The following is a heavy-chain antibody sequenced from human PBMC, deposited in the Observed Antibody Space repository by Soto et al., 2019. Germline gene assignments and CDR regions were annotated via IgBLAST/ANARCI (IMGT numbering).Heavy chain of an antibody. J-gene: IGHJ4*02. V-gene: IGHV4-61*01. Sequence: QVQLQESGPGLVKPSETLSLTCTVSGGSVSSGNYYWSWIRQPPGKGLEWIGYFYYTGSTNYNPSPQRRGTISRDSSKSQFALRLSSVTAADTAVYYCARSMHYADGSNYSPFDYWGQGTLVTVSS. CDR2: FYYTGST. D-gene: IGHD4-4*01. CDR3: ARSMHYADGSNYSPFDY. CDR1: GGSVSSGNYY.